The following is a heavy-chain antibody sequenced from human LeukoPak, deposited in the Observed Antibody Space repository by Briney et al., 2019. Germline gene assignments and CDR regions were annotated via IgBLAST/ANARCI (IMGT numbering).Heavy chain of an antibody. V-gene: IGHV4-4*07. J-gene: IGHJ4*02. CDR1: GGSISSYY. CDR3: ARDSWLGNYYGSGKTEPFDY. CDR2: IYTSGST. Sequence: SETLSLTCTVSGGSISSYYWSWIRQPAGKGLEWIGRIYTSGSTNYNPSLKSRVTMSVDTSKNQFSLKLSSVTAADTAVYYCARDSWLGNYYGSGKTEPFDYWGQGTLVTVSS. D-gene: IGHD3-10*01.